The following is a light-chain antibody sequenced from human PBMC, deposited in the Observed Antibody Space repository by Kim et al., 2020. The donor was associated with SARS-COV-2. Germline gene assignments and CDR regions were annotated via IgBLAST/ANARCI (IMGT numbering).Light chain of an antibody. CDR1: SSNLGAGYD. CDR2: ENT. Sequence: VTSSCTGTSSNLGAGYDVLWYQQLPGGAPRLLIYENTNRPSGAPARFSGSKSDTSASLAITGLQAEDEGDYYCQSYDSSLSGSEVFGGGTKLTVL. CDR3: QSYDSSLSGSEV. V-gene: IGLV1-40*01. J-gene: IGLJ2*01.